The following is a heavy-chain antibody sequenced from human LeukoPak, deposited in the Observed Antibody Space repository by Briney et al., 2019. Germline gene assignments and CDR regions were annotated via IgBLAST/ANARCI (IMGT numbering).Heavy chain of an antibody. J-gene: IGHJ4*02. CDR2: IRSKANNYAT. Sequence: GGSLRLSCAASGFTFSDSAMHWVRQASGKGLEWVGRIRSKANNYATAYAASVKGRFTISRDDSKNTAYLQMNSLKTQDTAVYYCSSPYCSDGVFYPGYWGQGTLVTVSS. CDR1: GFTFSDSA. CDR3: SSPYCSDGVFYPGY. D-gene: IGHD2-8*01. V-gene: IGHV3-73*01.